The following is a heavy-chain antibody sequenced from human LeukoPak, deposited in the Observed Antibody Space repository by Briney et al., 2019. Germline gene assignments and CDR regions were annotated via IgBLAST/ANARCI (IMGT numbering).Heavy chain of an antibody. CDR2: IKQDGSEK. V-gene: IGHV3-7*03. CDR3: ATGGNSSGYFGSLNY. D-gene: IGHD3-22*01. Sequence: PGGSLRLSCAASGFTFSSYWMSWVRQAPGKGLEWVANIKQDGSEKYYVDSVKGRFTISRDNAKNSLYLQMNSLRSEDTAVYYCATGGNSSGYFGSLNYWGQGTLVTVSS. J-gene: IGHJ4*02. CDR1: GFTFSSYW.